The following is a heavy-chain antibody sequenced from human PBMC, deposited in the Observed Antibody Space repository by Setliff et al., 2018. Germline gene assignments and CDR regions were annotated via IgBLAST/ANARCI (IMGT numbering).Heavy chain of an antibody. CDR2: NYDTGNT. Sequence: ASETLSLTCTVSGGSVSSSGYLWSWIRQPPGKGLEWIGYNYDTGNTNINPSLKSRLTISVDRTKNQFSLKLSSVTAADTAVYYCARDFWGSLDYWGQGTLVTVSS. V-gene: IGHV4-61*08. D-gene: IGHD7-27*01. J-gene: IGHJ4*02. CDR1: GGSVSSSGYL. CDR3: ARDFWGSLDY.